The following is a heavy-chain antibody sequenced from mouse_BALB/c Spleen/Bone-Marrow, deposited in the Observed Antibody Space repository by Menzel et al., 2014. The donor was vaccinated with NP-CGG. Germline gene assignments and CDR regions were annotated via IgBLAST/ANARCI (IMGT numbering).Heavy chain of an antibody. D-gene: IGHD2-3*01. CDR3: ARDGWLLRGYYAMDY. J-gene: IGHJ4*01. CDR1: GYSTNSGYY. Sequence: VQLQQPGPGLVKPSQSLSLTCSVTGYSTNSGYYWHWIRQFPGNTLEWMGYISYDGSNNYNPSLKNRISITRDTSKNQLFLKLNAVTTEDTATYYCARDGWLLRGYYAMDYWGQGASVTVSS. V-gene: IGHV3-6*02. CDR2: ISYDGSN.